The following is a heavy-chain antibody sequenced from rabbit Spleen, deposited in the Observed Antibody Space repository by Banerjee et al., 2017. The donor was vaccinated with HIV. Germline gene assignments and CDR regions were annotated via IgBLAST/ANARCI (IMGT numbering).Heavy chain of an antibody. CDR2: IDAGSSGLT. CDR3: ARDTSSSFSSYGMDL. CDR1: GFTFSSYW. J-gene: IGHJ6*01. Sequence: QEQLEESGGGLVKPEGSLTLTCKASGFTFSSYWIYWVRQAPGKGLEWIACIDAGSSGLTYFATWAKGRFTISKTSSTTVTLQMTRLTDADTATYFCARDTSSSFSSYGMDLWGPGTLVTVS. V-gene: IGHV1S45*01. D-gene: IGHD1-1*01.